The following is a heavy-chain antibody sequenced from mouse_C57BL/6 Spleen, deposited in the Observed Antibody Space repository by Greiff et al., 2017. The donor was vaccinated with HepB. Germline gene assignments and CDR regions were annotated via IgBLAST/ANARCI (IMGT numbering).Heavy chain of an antibody. CDR3: AITTVVATGAMDY. D-gene: IGHD1-1*01. Sequence: QSGPGLVKPSQSLSLTCSVTGYSITSGYYWNWIRQFPGNKLEWMGYISYDGSNNYNPSLKNRISITRDTSKNQFFLKLNSVTTEDTATYYCAITTVVATGAMDYWGQGTSVTVSS. J-gene: IGHJ4*01. CDR2: ISYDGSN. CDR1: GYSITSGYY. V-gene: IGHV3-6*01.